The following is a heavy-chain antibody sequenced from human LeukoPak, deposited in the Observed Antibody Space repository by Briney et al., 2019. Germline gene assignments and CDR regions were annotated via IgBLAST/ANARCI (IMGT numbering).Heavy chain of an antibody. J-gene: IGHJ4*02. CDR3: AKGAEIDH. CDR2: MTGPADTT. Sequence: GGSLRLSCAASGFNFNNFAMSWVRQATGKGLEWLSAMTGPADTTYYAESVKGRFTISRDYSTSMVFLQMNSLRGEDTAIYYCAKGAEIDHWGQGTLVTVSS. CDR1: GFNFNNFA. V-gene: IGHV3-23*01.